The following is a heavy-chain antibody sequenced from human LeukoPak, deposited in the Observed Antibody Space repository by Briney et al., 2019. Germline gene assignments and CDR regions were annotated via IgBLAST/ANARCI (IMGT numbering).Heavy chain of an antibody. Sequence: KTSETLSLTCAVYGGSFSGYYWSWIRQPLGKGLEWIGEINHSGSTNYNPSLKSRVTISVDTSKNQFSLKLSSVTAADTAVYYCARGPLRFLEWAPSHFDYWGQGTLVTVSS. CDR3: ARGPLRFLEWAPSHFDY. CDR1: GGSFSGYY. V-gene: IGHV4-34*01. J-gene: IGHJ4*02. D-gene: IGHD3-3*01. CDR2: INHSGST.